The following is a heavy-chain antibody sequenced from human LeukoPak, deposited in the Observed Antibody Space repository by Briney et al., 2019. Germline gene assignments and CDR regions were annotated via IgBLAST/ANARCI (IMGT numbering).Heavy chain of an antibody. J-gene: IGHJ4*02. CDR3: AKDKGYSYGLNYFDY. Sequence: GGSLRLSCAATGFTFSNYGMHWVRQVPGKGLEWVAVIWYDGSNKYYADSVKGRFTISRDNAKNSLYLQMNSLRAEDTALYYCAKDKGYSYGLNYFDYWGQGTLVTVSS. CDR1: GFTFSNYG. D-gene: IGHD5-18*01. V-gene: IGHV3-33*03. CDR2: IWYDGSNK.